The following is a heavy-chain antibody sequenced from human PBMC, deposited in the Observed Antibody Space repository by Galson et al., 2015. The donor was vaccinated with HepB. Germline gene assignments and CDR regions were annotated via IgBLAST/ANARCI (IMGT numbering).Heavy chain of an antibody. CDR2: FDPEDGET. CDR1: GYTLTELS. V-gene: IGHV1-24*01. D-gene: IGHD3-3*01. Sequence: SVKVSCKVSGYTLTELSMHWVRQAPGKGLEWMGGFDPEDGETIYAQKFQGRVTMTEDTSTDTAYMELSSLRSEDTAVYYCATPSPLRFLEWLLFDYWGQGTLVTVSS. CDR3: ATPSPLRFLEWLLFDY. J-gene: IGHJ4*02.